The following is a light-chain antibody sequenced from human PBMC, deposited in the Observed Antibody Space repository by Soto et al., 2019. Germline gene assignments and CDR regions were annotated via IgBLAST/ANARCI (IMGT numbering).Light chain of an antibody. Sequence: QSVLTQPPSVSAAPGQNVPISCSGTSSNIGNNYVSWYQHLPGTAPRILIYDNYKRPSGIPDRFSGFKSGTSATLGITGLQTGDEADYYCGTWDTSLRVFYVFGSGTKVTVL. CDR2: DNY. CDR1: SSNIGNNY. CDR3: GTWDTSLRVFYV. V-gene: IGLV1-51*01. J-gene: IGLJ1*01.